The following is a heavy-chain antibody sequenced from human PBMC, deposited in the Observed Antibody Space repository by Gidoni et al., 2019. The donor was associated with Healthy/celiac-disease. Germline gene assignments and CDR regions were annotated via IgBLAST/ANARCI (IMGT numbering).Heavy chain of an antibody. CDR2: ISYDGSKT. CDR3: AKALLHGDYVGYYGMDV. V-gene: IGHV3-30*18. D-gene: IGHD4-17*01. Sequence: QVQLVESGGGVVQPGRSLRLSCAASGFTFSSSGMHWVRQAPGKGLEWVAVISYDGSKTYYADHVKGRFTISTDNSKNTLYLQMNSLRAEDTAVYYCAKALLHGDYVGYYGMDVWGQGTTVTVSS. J-gene: IGHJ6*02. CDR1: GFTFSSSG.